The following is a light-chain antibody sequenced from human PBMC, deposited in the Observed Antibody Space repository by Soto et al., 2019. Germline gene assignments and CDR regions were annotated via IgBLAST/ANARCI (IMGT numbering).Light chain of an antibody. CDR1: NIGGKN. CDR2: RDN. CDR3: QVWDSSTAV. J-gene: IGLJ2*01. Sequence: SYELTQPLSVSVALGQTARITCGGNNIGGKNVHWYQQKAGQAPVLVIYRDNKRPSGIPERFSGSNSGNTATLTISRAQAGDEADYYCQVWDSSTAVFGGGTKVTVL. V-gene: IGLV3-9*01.